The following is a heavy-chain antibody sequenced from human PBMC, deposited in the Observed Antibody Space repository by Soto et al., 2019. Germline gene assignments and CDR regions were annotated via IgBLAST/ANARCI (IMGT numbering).Heavy chain of an antibody. CDR3: ASGPRRQWLPQGS. CDR2: MNPNSGNT. D-gene: IGHD6-19*01. V-gene: IGHV1-8*01. CDR1: GYTFTSYD. J-gene: IGHJ5*02. Sequence: QVQLVQSGAEVKKPGASVKVSCKASGYTFTSYDINWVRQATGQGLEWMGWMNPNSGNTGYAQKFQGRVTMTRNTSMSTGYRELSSLRSEGPAVYYCASGPRRQWLPQGSWGQGTLVTVSS.